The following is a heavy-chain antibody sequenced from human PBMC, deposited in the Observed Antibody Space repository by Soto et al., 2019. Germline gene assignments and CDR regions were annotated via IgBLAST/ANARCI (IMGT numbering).Heavy chain of an antibody. CDR2: IIPIFGTA. J-gene: IGHJ6*02. V-gene: IGHV1-69*01. D-gene: IGHD6-19*01. CDR3: AGTVAGYYYYYGMDV. Sequence: QVQLVQSGAEVKKPGSSVKVSCKASGGTFSSYAISWVRQAPGQGLDWRGGIIPIFGTANYAQKFQGRVTITADESTSTAYMELSSLRSEDTAVYYCAGTVAGYYYYYGMDVWGQGTTVTVAS. CDR1: GGTFSSYA.